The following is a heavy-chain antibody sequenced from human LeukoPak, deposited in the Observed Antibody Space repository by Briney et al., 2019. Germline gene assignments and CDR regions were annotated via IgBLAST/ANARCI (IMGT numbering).Heavy chain of an antibody. CDR1: GGSISRDY. V-gene: IGHV4-59*12. CDR3: ARSAMIAGPYYFDY. J-gene: IGHJ4*02. CDR2: IYYTGST. Sequence: SETLSLTCTVSGGSISRDYWSWIRQPPGKGLEWIGYIYYTGSTNYNPSLKSRVTISVDTSKNQFSLKLSSVTAADTAVYYCARSAMIAGPYYFDYWGQGTLVTVSS. D-gene: IGHD3-22*01.